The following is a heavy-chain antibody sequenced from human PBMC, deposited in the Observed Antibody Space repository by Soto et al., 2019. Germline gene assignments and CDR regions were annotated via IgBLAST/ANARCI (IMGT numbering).Heavy chain of an antibody. J-gene: IGHJ6*02. CDR3: ARAMYYYDSSGDYHDGTTGYYAMDV. V-gene: IGHV4-34*01. D-gene: IGHD3-22*01. CDR1: CGSFSGYY. Sequence: SETLSRTCAVYCGSFSGYYWSWIRQPPWKGLEWIVEINHSGSTNYNPSLKSRVTISVDTSKNQFSLKLSSVTAADTAVYYCARAMYYYDSSGDYHDGTTGYYAMDVWAQGTTVTFSS. CDR2: INHSGST.